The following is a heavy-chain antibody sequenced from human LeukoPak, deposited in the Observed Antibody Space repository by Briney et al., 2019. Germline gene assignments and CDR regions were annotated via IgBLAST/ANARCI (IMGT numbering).Heavy chain of an antibody. V-gene: IGHV1-69*04. CDR1: GYTFTSYG. CDR3: AYGALYDSSGYY. J-gene: IGHJ4*02. D-gene: IGHD3-22*01. Sequence: SVKVSRKASGYTFTSYGISWVRQAPGQGLEWMGRIIPILGIANYAQKFQGRVTITADKSTSTAYMELSSLRSEDTAVYYCAYGALYDSSGYYWGQGTLVTVSS. CDR2: IIPILGIA.